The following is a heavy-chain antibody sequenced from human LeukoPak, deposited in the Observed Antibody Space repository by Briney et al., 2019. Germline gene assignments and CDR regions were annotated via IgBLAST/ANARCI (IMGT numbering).Heavy chain of an antibody. V-gene: IGHV3-13*01. CDR1: GFTFSSYD. CDR3: ARVLDYGGNWYYYYGMDV. J-gene: IGHJ6*02. D-gene: IGHD4-23*01. CDR2: IGTAGDT. Sequence: GRSLRLSCAASGFTFSSYDMRWVRQATGKGLEWVSAIGTAGDTYYPGSVKGRFTISRENAKNSLYLQMNSLRAEDTAVYYCARVLDYGGNWYYYYGMDVWGQGTTVTVSS.